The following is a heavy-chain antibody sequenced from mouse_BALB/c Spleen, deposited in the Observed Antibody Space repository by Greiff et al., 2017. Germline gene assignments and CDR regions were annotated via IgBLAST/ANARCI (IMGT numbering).Heavy chain of an antibody. CDR2: INSNGGST. CDR3: ARRYGNYGYFDY. V-gene: IGHV5-6-2*01. Sequence: EVKLVESGGGLVKLGGSLKLSCAASGFTFSSYYMSWVRQTPEKRLELVAAINSNGGSTYYPDTVKGRFTISRDNAKNTLYLQMSSLKSEDTALYYCARRYGNYGYFDYWGQGTTLTVSS. CDR1: GFTFSSYY. D-gene: IGHD2-1*01. J-gene: IGHJ2*01.